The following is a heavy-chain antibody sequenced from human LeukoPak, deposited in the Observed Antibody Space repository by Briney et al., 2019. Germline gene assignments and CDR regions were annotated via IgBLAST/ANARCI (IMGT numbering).Heavy chain of an antibody. D-gene: IGHD6-19*01. V-gene: IGHV3-21*01. CDR3: ARDYSSESWFDP. Sequence: GGSLTLSSAASGFTFSSYSMNWVRHAPGKGLEWVSSISSSSSYIYYADSVKGRFTISRHNPKNSLYLQMNSLSAEDTAVYYLARDYSSESWFDPWGQGTLVTVPS. J-gene: IGHJ5*02. CDR1: GFTFSSYS. CDR2: ISSSSSYI.